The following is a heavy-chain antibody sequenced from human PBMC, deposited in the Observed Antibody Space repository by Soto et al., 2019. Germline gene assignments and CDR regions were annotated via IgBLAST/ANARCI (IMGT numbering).Heavy chain of an antibody. V-gene: IGHV1-69*01. J-gene: IGHJ4*02. Sequence: QVQLVQSGAEVKRPGSSVKVSCKASGGTPGDIFSNYAIIWVRQAPGQGLEWMGGIIPIFVTTNYAQKFQGRVTITADESTSTAYMELSSLRSDDTALYYCARGEHRYDGGGYYYGADYWGQGTLVTVSS. CDR3: ARGEHRYDGGGYYYGADY. CDR1: GGTPGDIFSNYA. D-gene: IGHD3-22*01. CDR2: IIPIFVTT.